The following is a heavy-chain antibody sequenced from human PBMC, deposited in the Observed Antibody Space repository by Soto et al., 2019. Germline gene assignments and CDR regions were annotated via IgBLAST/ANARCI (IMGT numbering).Heavy chain of an antibody. J-gene: IGHJ4*02. CDR1: GFTFSSYA. Sequence: EVQLVESGGGLVQPGGSLRLSCAASGFTFSSYAMHWVRQAPGKGLEYVSAISSNGGSTYYANSVKGRFTISRDNSKNTLYLQMGSLRAEDMAVYYCARQSYSSYYFDYWGQGTLVTVYS. D-gene: IGHD6-13*01. CDR3: ARQSYSSYYFDY. CDR2: ISSNGGST. V-gene: IGHV3-64*01.